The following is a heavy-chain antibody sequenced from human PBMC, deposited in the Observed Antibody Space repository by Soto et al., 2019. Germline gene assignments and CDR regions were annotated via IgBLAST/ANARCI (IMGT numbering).Heavy chain of an antibody. Sequence: SETLSLTCTVSGGSISSYYWSWIRQPPGKGLEWIGYIYYSGSTNYNPSPKSRVTISVDTSKNQFSLKLSSVTAADTAVYYCARGTTVNYYYYYMDVWGKGTTVTVSS. J-gene: IGHJ6*03. D-gene: IGHD4-17*01. CDR3: ARGTTVNYYYYYMDV. CDR2: IYYSGST. V-gene: IGHV4-59*01. CDR1: GGSISSYY.